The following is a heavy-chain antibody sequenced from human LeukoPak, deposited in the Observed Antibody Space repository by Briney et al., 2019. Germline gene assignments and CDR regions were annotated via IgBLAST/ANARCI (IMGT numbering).Heavy chain of an antibody. D-gene: IGHD3-10*01. CDR2: IYTSGST. Sequence: GGSLRLTCAASGFSVSSTYMSWVRQAPGKGLEWVSLIYTSGSTFYADSVMGRFTISRDNSKNTLFLQMDSLRAEDSAVYYCTRDRAGTQSWVEFDLWGQGTLVTVSS. CDR3: TRDRAGTQSWVEFDL. V-gene: IGHV3-66*03. CDR1: GFSVSSTY. J-gene: IGHJ5*02.